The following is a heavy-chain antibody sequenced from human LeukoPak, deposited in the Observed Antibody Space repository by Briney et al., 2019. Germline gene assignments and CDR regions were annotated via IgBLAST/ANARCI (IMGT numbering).Heavy chain of an antibody. D-gene: IGHD1-14*01. CDR2: VSSSSRTI. J-gene: IGHJ4*02. V-gene: IGHV3-48*01. CDR3: ARGSPRGGLDC. Sequence: GGSLRLSCAASDFTFSTFTMHWVRQAPGKGLEWVSSVSSSSRTINYADSVQGRSTVSRDNANNSMYLQINDLRREDTAVYYCARGSPRGGLDCWAQGTLVTVSS. CDR1: DFTFSTFT.